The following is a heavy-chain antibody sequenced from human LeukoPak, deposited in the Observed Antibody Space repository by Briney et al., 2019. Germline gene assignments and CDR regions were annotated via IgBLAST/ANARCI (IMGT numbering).Heavy chain of an antibody. CDR3: ARGGGWYPDY. V-gene: IGHV3-23*01. D-gene: IGHD6-19*01. Sequence: YPGGSLRLSCAASGFTFSSYAMSWVRQAPGKGLEWVSSISGGGGSTYHADSVKGRFTISRDNSKNMLYLQMNSLRAEDTAVYYCARGGGWYPDYWGQGTLVTVSS. CDR1: GFTFSSYA. CDR2: ISGGGGST. J-gene: IGHJ4*02.